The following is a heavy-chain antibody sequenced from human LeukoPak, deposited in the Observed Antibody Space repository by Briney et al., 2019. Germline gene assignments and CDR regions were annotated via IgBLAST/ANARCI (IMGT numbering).Heavy chain of an antibody. Sequence: DPGGSLRLSCAASGFTFSSYAMSWVRQAPGKGLEWVSAISGSGGNTYYADSVKGRFTISRDSSKNTLYLQMNSLRAEDTAVYDCVKGDGYSSSRPDYWGQGTLVTVSS. CDR1: GFTFSSYA. V-gene: IGHV3-23*01. D-gene: IGHD6-13*01. CDR3: VKGDGYSSSRPDY. J-gene: IGHJ4*02. CDR2: ISGSGGNT.